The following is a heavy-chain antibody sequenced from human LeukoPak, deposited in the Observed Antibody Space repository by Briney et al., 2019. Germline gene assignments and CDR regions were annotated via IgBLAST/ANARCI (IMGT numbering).Heavy chain of an antibody. D-gene: IGHD3-10*01. CDR2: IYYSGST. Sequence: SETLSLTCAVYGGSFSGYYWSWIRQPPGKGREWIGSIYYSGSTYYNPSLKSRVTISVDTSKNQFSLKLSSVTAADTAVYYCARLRSLLWFGELNDWGQGTLVTVSS. V-gene: IGHV4-34*01. CDR3: ARLRSLLWFGELND. J-gene: IGHJ4*02. CDR1: GGSFSGYY.